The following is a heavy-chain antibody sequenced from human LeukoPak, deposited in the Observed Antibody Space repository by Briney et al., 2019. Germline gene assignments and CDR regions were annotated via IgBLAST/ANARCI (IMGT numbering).Heavy chain of an antibody. CDR1: GGTFSSYA. V-gene: IGHV1-69*06. J-gene: IGHJ6*03. CDR2: IIPIFGTA. Sequence: GASVKVSCKASGGTFSSYAISWARQAPGQGLEWMGGIIPIFGTANYAQKFQGRVTITADKSTSTAYMELSSLRSEDTAVYYCAKEQPARLVAGYKGGSGSYHSSYYYYYMDVWGKGTTVTVSS. D-gene: IGHD3-10*01. CDR3: AKEQPARLVAGYKGGSGSYHSSYYYYYMDV.